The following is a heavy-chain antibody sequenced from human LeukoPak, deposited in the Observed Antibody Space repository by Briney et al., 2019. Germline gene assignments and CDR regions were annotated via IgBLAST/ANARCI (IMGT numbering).Heavy chain of an antibody. CDR2: ISYDGAVT. CDR3: ARDLSEKYSSDY. J-gene: IGHJ4*02. CDR1: GFTFRNYA. V-gene: IGHV3-30-3*01. D-gene: IGHD2/OR15-2a*01. Sequence: GGSLRLSCAASGFTFRNYAIHWARQAPGKGLEWVACISYDGAVTFYADSVKGRFTISRDNSKSTLYLHMNSLRSEDTAVYYCARDLSEKYSSDYWGQGTLVTVSS.